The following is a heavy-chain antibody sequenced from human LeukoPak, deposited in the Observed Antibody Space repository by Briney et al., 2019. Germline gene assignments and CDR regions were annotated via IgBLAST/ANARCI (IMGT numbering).Heavy chain of an antibody. V-gene: IGHV1-18*01. J-gene: IGHJ4*02. Sequence: ASVKVSCKASGGTFSSYAISWVRQAPGQGLEWMGWIRAYNGNTNYAQKLQGRVTMTTDTSTSTAYMELRSLRSDDTAVYYCARDRAFDYWGQGTLVTVSS. CDR1: GGTFSSYA. CDR2: IRAYNGNT. CDR3: ARDRAFDY.